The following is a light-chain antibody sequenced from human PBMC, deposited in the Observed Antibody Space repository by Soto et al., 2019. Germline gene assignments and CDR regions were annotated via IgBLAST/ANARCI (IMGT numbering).Light chain of an antibody. J-gene: IGKJ2*03. CDR2: WAS. V-gene: IGKV4-1*01. CDR3: QQYYYTPYS. CDR1: QSLLYSSNNKNY. Sequence: DIVMTQSPDSLPVSLGGRATINCKSSQSLLYSSNNKNYLAWYQQKPGQPPKLLIFWASTRESGVPDRFSGSGSGTDFTLTISRLQAEDVAVDYCQQYYYTPYSFGQGTKLEIK.